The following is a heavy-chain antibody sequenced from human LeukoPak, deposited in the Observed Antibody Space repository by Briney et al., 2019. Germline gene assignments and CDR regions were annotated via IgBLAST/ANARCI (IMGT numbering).Heavy chain of an antibody. CDR3: TRDRYYVNPDYYFGMDV. D-gene: IGHD3-10*02. Sequence: SVKVSCKASGYTFTGYYMHWVRQAPGQGLEWMGWINPNSGGTNYAQKFQGRVTMTRDTSISTAYMELNSLRSDDTAVYYCTRDRYYVNPDYYFGMDVWGQGTTVTVSS. CDR2: INPNSGGT. V-gene: IGHV1-2*02. J-gene: IGHJ6*02. CDR1: GYTFTGYY.